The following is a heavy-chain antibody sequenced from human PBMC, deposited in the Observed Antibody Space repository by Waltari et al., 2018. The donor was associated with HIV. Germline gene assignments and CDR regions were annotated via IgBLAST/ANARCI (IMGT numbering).Heavy chain of an antibody. J-gene: IGHJ5*02. V-gene: IGHV5-51*01. CDR1: GEIFYNYW. Sequence: EVPLVQSGTEVKKPGESLKISCRASGEIFYNYWIAWVRHTPGESLEVMGRNDREGSNVQYSRDFRGGISFSSERSGDHADLHLTSLETSDTGIYYCARLIGLGGRSDWGDNWFDPWGQGTHVVVSS. D-gene: IGHD2-21*01. CDR3: ARLIGLGGRSDWGDNWFDP. CDR2: NDREGSNV.